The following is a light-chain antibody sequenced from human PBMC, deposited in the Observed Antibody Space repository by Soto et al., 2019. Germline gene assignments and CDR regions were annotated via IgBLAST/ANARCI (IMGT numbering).Light chain of an antibody. CDR1: QSVSSN. V-gene: IGKV3-15*01. CDR3: QQYGRSPFT. J-gene: IGKJ3*01. CDR2: GAS. Sequence: EIVMTQSPATLSVSPGERATLSCRASQSVSSNLAWYQQKPGQAPRLLIYGASTRATGIPARSSGSGSGTDFTLTIRRLEPEDFAVYSCQQYGRSPFTFGPGTKVDIK.